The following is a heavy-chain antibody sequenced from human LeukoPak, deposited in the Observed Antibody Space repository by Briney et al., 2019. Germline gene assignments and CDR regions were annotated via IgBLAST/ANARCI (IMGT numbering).Heavy chain of an antibody. CDR2: IYHSGST. V-gene: IGHV4-4*02. CDR3: ATSERPPSIAAAGYWYFDL. D-gene: IGHD6-13*01. Sequence: SGTLSLTCAVSGGSISSSKWWSWVRQPPGKGLEWIGEIYHSGSTNYNPSLKSRVTISVDKSKNQFSLKLSSVTAADTAVYYCATSERPPSIAAAGYWYFDLWGRGTLVTVSS. J-gene: IGHJ2*01. CDR1: GGSISSSKW.